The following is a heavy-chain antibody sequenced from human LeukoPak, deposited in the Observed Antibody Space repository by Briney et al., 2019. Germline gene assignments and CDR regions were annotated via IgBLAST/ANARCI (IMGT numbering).Heavy chain of an antibody. CDR1: GFTFNRHG. Sequence: GGSLRLSCLASGFTFNRHGLHWVRQAPGKGLEWVTVISFDGSKKYYADSVKGRVTISRDDSKNTIYLEMNSLRVDDTAVYYCARDGPHYALDLWGQGTMLTVTS. CDR3: ARDGPHYALDL. J-gene: IGHJ3*01. V-gene: IGHV3-30*03. CDR2: ISFDGSKK.